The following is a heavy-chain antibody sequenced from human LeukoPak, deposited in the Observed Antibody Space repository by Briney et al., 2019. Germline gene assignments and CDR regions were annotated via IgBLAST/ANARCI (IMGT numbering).Heavy chain of an antibody. CDR1: GFTFSSYA. V-gene: IGHV3-23*01. J-gene: IGHJ5*02. D-gene: IGHD3-9*01. CDR2: ISGSGGST. CDR3: AKWARHCDILTGSNWFDP. Sequence: GRSLRLSCAASGFTFSSYAMSWVRQAPGKGLEWVSAISGSGGSTYYADSVKGRFTISRDNSKNMLNLQMNSLRAEDTAIYYCAKWARHCDILTGSNWFDPWGQGTLVTVSS.